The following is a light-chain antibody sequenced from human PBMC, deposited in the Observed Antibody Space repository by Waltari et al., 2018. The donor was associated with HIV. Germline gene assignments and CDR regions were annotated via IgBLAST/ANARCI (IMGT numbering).Light chain of an antibody. V-gene: IGLV2-8*01. CDR2: EVF. CDR3: SSYGGRDNLI. J-gene: IGLJ2*01. CDR1: RSDIGTYNL. Sequence: QSALTQPPSASGSPGQSVTISCTGTRSDIGTYNLVSWYQQHPGKAPKLIIYEVFRRPSGVPDRFSGSKSGNTASLTVSGLQAEDEADYYCSSYGGRDNLIFGGGTKVTVL.